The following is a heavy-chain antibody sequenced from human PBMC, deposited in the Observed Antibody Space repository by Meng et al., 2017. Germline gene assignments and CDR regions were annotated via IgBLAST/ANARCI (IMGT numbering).Heavy chain of an antibody. CDR1: GYSFTSYW. Sequence: GGSLRLSCKGSGYSFTSYWIGWVRQMPGKGLEWMGIIYPGDSDTRYSPSFQGQVTISADKSISTAYLQWSSLKASDTAVYYCARDSDWFDPWGQGTLVTAPQ. J-gene: IGHJ5*02. CDR3: ARDSDWFDP. D-gene: IGHD5-18*01. CDR2: IYPGDSDT. V-gene: IGHV5-51*01.